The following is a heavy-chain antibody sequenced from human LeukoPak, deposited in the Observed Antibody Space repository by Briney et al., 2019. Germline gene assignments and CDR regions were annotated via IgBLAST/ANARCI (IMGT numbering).Heavy chain of an antibody. J-gene: IGHJ4*02. CDR2: MSSRGDTI. CDR1: GFTFGRYE. D-gene: IGHD6-13*01. CDR3: AGDVREDLAAAGAFDY. Sequence: PGGSLRLSCGASGFTFGRYETNWVRQAPGKGLEWLAYMSSRGDTIFYADSVKGRFIISRDNAKHSLYLQMSSLRAEDTAVYYCAGDVREDLAAAGAFDYWGQGTLVTVSS. V-gene: IGHV3-48*03.